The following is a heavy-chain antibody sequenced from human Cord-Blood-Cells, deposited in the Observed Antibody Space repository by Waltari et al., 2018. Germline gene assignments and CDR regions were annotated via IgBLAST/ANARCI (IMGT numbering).Heavy chain of an antibody. J-gene: IGHJ5*02. CDR1: GGSISSGDYY. Sequence: QVQLQESGPGLVKPSQTLSLTCTVSGGSISSGDYYWSWIRQPPGKGLEWIGYIYYSGSTYYNPSLKSRVTISVDTSKNQFSLKLSSVTAADTAVYYCARSRGEGRSSRGVDDPWGQGTLVTVSS. CDR3: ARSRGEGRSSRGVDDP. CDR2: IYYSGST. D-gene: IGHD2-21*01. V-gene: IGHV4-30-4*01.